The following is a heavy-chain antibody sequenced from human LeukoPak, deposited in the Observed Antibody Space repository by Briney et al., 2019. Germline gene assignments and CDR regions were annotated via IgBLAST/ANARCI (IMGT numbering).Heavy chain of an antibody. CDR1: GGSISGSSYY. D-gene: IGHD4-11*01. Sequence: PSETLSLTCTVSGGSISGSSYYWGWIRQPPGKGLEWIGSIYYSGSTYYKPSLKSRVTMSVDTSKNQFSLKLSSVAAADTAVYYCARPQRYSNYALDYWGQGTLVTVSS. CDR3: ARPQRYSNYALDY. J-gene: IGHJ4*02. V-gene: IGHV4-39*01. CDR2: IYYSGST.